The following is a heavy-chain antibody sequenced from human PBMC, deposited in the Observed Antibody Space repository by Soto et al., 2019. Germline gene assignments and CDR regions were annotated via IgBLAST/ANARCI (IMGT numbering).Heavy chain of an antibody. J-gene: IGHJ6*03. D-gene: IGHD6-25*01. CDR2: ISAYNGNT. Sequence: ASVKVSCKASGYTFTSYGISWVRQAPGQGLEWMGWISAYNGNTNYAQKLQGRVTMTTDTSTSTAYMELRSLRSDDTAVYYCARDPGGSTTYYYYYMDVWGKGTTVTVSS. CDR1: GYTFTSYG. CDR3: ARDPGGSTTYYYYYMDV. V-gene: IGHV1-18*01.